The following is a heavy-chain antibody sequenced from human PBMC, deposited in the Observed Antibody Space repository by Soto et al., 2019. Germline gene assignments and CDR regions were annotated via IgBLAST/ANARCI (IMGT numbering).Heavy chain of an antibody. J-gene: IGHJ6*02. CDR2: ISSSGSTI. D-gene: IGHD6-13*01. Sequence: PGGSLRLSCAASGFTFSDYYMSWIRQAPGKGLEWVSYISSSGSTIYYADSVKGRFTISRDNAKNSLYLQMNSLRAEDTAVYYCTREKSNRHSSSGMAGMDVWGQGTTVTVSS. V-gene: IGHV3-11*01. CDR3: TREKSNRHSSSGMAGMDV. CDR1: GFTFSDYY.